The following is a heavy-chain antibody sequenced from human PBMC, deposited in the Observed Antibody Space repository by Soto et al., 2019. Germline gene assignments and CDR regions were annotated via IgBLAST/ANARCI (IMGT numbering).Heavy chain of an antibody. CDR2: IIPILGIA. J-gene: IGHJ3*02. CDR1: GGTFSSYT. D-gene: IGHD1-26*01. Sequence: QVPLVQSGAEVKKPGSSVKVSCKASGGTFSSYTISWVRQAPGQGLEWLGRIIPILGIANYAQKFQGRVTITADNSPSTAYMELSSLRSEDKAVYYFARLIVGDTDDYFDIWGQGTMVTVSA. V-gene: IGHV1-69*02. CDR3: ARLIVGDTDDYFDI.